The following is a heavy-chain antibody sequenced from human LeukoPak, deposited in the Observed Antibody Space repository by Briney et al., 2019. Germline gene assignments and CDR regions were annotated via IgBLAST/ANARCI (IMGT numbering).Heavy chain of an antibody. CDR1: GGSISSYY. V-gene: IGHV4-59*01. Sequence: SETLSLTCIVSGGSISSYYWSWIRQPPGKGLEWIGYIYYSGSTNYNPSLKSRVTISVDTSKNQLSLKLSSVTAADTAVYYCARATTGFDYWGQGTLVTVSS. CDR3: ARATTGFDY. J-gene: IGHJ4*02. CDR2: IYYSGST. D-gene: IGHD1-1*01.